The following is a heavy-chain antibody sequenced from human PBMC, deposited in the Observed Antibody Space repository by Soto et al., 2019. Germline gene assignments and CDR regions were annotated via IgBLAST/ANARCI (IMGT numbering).Heavy chain of an antibody. CDR1: GFTFSSYG. CDR2: IWYDGSNK. Sequence: QVQLVESGGGVVQPGRSLRLSCAASGFTFSSYGMHWVRQAPGKGLEWVAVIWYDGSNKYYADSVKGRFTISRDNSKYTLYLQMNSLRAEDTAVYYCARDVEDIVVVPAAVPISYYFDYWGQGTLVTVSS. V-gene: IGHV3-33*01. CDR3: ARDVEDIVVVPAAVPISYYFDY. D-gene: IGHD2-2*01. J-gene: IGHJ4*02.